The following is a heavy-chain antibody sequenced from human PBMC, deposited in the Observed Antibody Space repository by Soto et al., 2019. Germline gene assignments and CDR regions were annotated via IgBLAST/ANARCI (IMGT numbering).Heavy chain of an antibody. Sequence: GGSLRLSCAAPGFTFSSYGMHWVRQAPGKGLEWVAVISYDGSNKYYADSVKGRFTISRDNSKNTLYLQMNSLRAEDTAVYYCAKDWAAARPWSPYYYYGMDVWGQGTTVTVSS. J-gene: IGHJ6*02. D-gene: IGHD6-13*01. CDR3: AKDWAAARPWSPYYYYGMDV. CDR2: ISYDGSNK. CDR1: GFTFSSYG. V-gene: IGHV3-30*18.